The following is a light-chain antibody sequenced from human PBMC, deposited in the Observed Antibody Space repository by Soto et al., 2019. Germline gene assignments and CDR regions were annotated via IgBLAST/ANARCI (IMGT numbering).Light chain of an antibody. CDR1: QSISRW. CDR3: QQYNTYST. CDR2: DAS. Sequence: DIQMTQSPSTLSASVGDRVTITCRASQSISRWLAWYQQKPGKAPKALIYDASTLRSGVPSRFSGGGSGTEFTLTISSLQPDDFSTSYCQQYNTYSTFGQGTRLEIK. J-gene: IGKJ5*01. V-gene: IGKV1-5*01.